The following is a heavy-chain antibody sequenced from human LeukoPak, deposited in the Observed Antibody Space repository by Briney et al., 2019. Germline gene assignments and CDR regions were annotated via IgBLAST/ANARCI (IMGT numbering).Heavy chain of an antibody. V-gene: IGHV3-74*01. CDR2: INGDGSSP. CDR3: ARETSGSFPY. D-gene: IGHD2-15*01. J-gene: IGHJ4*02. Sequence: GGSLRLSCTASGFTFSSYWMQWVRQVPGKGLVWVSRINGDGSSPSYADSVKGRFTISRDNSKNTLYLQMNNLSAEDTAVYYCARETSGSFPYWGQGTLGTVSS. CDR1: GFTFSSYW.